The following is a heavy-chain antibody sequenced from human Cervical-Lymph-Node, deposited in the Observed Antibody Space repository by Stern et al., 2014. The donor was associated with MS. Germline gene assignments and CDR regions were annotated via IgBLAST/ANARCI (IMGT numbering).Heavy chain of an antibody. CDR1: GYSFTSYW. CDR3: ARRRCSSRRCGWFDP. CDR2: INPGDSDT. V-gene: IGHV5-51*01. J-gene: IGHJ5*02. Sequence: VQLVQSGAEVKKPGESLKISCKGSGYSFTSYWIGWVRQMPGKGLEWMRIINPGDSDTRYSPSFQGQVTISADKSISTAYLQWSSLKASDTAMYYCARRRCSSRRCGWFDPWGQGTLVTVSS. D-gene: IGHD2-2*01.